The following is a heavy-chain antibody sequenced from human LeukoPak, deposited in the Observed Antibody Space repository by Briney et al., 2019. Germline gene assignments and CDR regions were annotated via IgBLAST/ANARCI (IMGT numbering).Heavy chain of an antibody. CDR3: ARSVFRGLIFFDY. D-gene: IGHD3-16*02. CDR2: IYTSGT. J-gene: IGHJ4*02. V-gene: IGHV4-4*07. CDR1: GDSISRYD. Sequence: SETLSLTCSVSGDSISRYDWSWIRQPAGKGLEWIGRIYTSGTTYNPSLKSRVTMSLDTSQNHFSLRLSSVTAADTAVCYCARSVFRGLIFFDYWGQGILVTVSS.